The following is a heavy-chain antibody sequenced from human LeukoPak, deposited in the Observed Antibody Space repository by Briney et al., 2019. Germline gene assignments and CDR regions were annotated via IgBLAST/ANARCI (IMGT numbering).Heavy chain of an antibody. J-gene: IGHJ4*02. CDR3: ARVPYYDSTSYPFDH. D-gene: IGHD3-16*01. V-gene: IGHV3-23*01. CDR2: ISGSGSII. CDR1: GFTFTSYA. Sequence: GGSLRLSCAASGFTFTSYAMSWVGQAPGKSPEWVSTISGSGSIINYADSVEGRFTISRDSSKNTLYLQMNSLRADDTAVYYCARVPYYDSTSYPFDHWGQGTLVAVSS.